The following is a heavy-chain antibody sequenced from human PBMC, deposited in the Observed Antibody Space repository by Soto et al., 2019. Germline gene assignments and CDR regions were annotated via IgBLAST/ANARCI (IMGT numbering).Heavy chain of an antibody. CDR1: GFTFSSYG. V-gene: IGHV3-33*01. D-gene: IGHD5-12*01. CDR2: IWYDGSNK. J-gene: IGHJ6*02. CDR3: GSYVGWLHAGMDV. Sequence: QVQLVESGGGVVQPGWSLRLSCAASGFTFSSYGMHWVRQAPGKGLEWVAVIWYDGSNKYYADSVKGRFTISRDNSKNTLYLQMNSLRAEDTAVYYCGSYVGWLHAGMDVWGQGTTVTVSS.